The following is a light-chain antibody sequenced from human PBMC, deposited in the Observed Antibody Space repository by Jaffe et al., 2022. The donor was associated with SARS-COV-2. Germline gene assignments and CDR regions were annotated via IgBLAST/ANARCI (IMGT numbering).Light chain of an antibody. V-gene: IGLV3-21*02. CDR2: EDS. CDR1: KIGSKS. CDR3: QVWDSSTDYRV. J-gene: IGLJ2*01. Sequence: FVLTQPPLVSVAPGQTARITCGGNKIGSKSVHWYQQKPGQAPVLVVYEDSERPPDIPARFSGSNSGNMATLTIGWVEPGDEADYYCQVWDSSTDYRVFGGGTKVTVL.